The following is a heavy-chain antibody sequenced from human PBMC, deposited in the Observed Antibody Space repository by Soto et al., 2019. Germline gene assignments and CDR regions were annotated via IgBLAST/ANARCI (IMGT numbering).Heavy chain of an antibody. Sequence: PGGSLRLSCAASGFTFANYGMHWVRQAPGKGLEWVSAISGSGGTTYYADSVKGRFTFSRDNSKNTLYLQMNSLRAEDTAVYYCAKTANGCFSPFDIPGQRTMVTVSS. CDR3: AKTANGCFSPFDI. CDR2: ISGSGGTT. J-gene: IGHJ3*02. V-gene: IGHV3-23*01. CDR1: GFTFANYG. D-gene: IGHD2-15*01.